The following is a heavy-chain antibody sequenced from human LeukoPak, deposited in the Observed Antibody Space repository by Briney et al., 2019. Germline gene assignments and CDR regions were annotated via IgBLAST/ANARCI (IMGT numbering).Heavy chain of an antibody. CDR1: GGSISSYY. V-gene: IGHV4-59*12. J-gene: IGHJ5*02. D-gene: IGHD5-12*01. Sequence: ASETLSLTCTVSGGSISSYYWSWIRQPPGKGLEWIGYIYYSGSTNYNPSLKSRVTISVDTSKNQFSLKLSSVTAADTAVYYCARSVDIVATQKRQCPRVKCENWFDPWGQGTLVTVSS. CDR3: ARSVDIVATQKRQCPRVKCENWFDP. CDR2: IYYSGST.